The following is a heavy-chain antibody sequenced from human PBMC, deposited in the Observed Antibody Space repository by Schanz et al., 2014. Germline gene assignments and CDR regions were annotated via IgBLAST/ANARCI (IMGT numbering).Heavy chain of an antibody. D-gene: IGHD5-12*01. CDR2: INTGSGDT. CDR3: ARGIGGYGANNYFDY. J-gene: IGHJ4*02. V-gene: IGHV1-3*04. CDR1: EYSFTSYS. Sequence: QIQLVQSGPEVKKPGATVKVSCKASEYSFTSYSMHWVRQAPGQRLEWMGWINTGSGDTKYSQNFQGRVTITRDTSASTAYMELSSLRSEDTAVYSCARGIGGYGANNYFDYWGQGTLGTVSS.